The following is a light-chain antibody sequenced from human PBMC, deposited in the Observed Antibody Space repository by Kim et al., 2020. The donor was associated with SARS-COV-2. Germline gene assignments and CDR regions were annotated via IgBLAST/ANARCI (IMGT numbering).Light chain of an antibody. J-gene: IGLJ2*01. Sequence: SSELTQDPAVSVALGQTVRITCQGDSLRTYYASWYQQKPGQAPVLVIYDKNNRPSGIPDRFSASRSENTASLTITGDQAEDEADYYCNSRDNTANHPVVF. V-gene: IGLV3-19*01. CDR3: NSRDNTANHPVV. CDR1: SLRTYY. CDR2: DKN.